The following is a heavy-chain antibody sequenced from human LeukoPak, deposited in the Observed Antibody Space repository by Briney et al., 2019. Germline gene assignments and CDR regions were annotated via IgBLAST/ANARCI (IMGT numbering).Heavy chain of an antibody. CDR3: ARGGYCTNGVCYGDYYFDY. J-gene: IGHJ4*02. CDR1: GGSISSYY. CDR2: IFFSGST. Sequence: SETLSLTCTVSGGSISSYYWSWIRQPPGKGLEWIGYIFFSGSTNYNPSLKSRVTISVDTSKTQFSLKLSSVTAADTAVYYCARGGYCTNGVCYGDYYFDYWGQGTLVTVSS. V-gene: IGHV4-59*01. D-gene: IGHD2-8*01.